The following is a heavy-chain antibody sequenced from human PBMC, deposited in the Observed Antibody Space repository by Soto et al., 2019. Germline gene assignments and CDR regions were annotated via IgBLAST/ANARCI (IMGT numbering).Heavy chain of an antibody. J-gene: IGHJ6*03. V-gene: IGHV3-49*03. CDR2: IRSKAYGGTT. D-gene: IGHD1-1*01. Sequence: PGGSLRLSCTASGFTFGDYAMSWFRQAPGKGLEWVGFIRSKAYGGTTEYAASVKGRFTISRDDSKSIAYLQMNSLKTEDTAVYYCTTLARNREYYYYYMDVWGKGTTVTV. CDR3: TTLARNREYYYYYMDV. CDR1: GFTFGDYA.